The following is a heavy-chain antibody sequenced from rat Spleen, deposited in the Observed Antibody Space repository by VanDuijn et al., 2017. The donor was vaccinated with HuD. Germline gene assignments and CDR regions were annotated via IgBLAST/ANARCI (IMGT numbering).Heavy chain of an antibody. CDR2: IINVGDNI. Sequence: EVQLVESGGGLVQPGRSLKLSCAASGFTFSDYYMIWVRQAPKKGLEWVASIINVGDNIHYPDSVKGRFTISRDTAKSTLYLQMNSLRSEDTATYYCTRDWDYWGQGVMVTVSS. J-gene: IGHJ2*01. V-gene: IGHV5-20*01. CDR1: GFTFSDYY. CDR3: TRDWDY.